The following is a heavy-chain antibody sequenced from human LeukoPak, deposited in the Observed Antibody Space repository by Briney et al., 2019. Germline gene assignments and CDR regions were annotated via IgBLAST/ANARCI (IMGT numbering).Heavy chain of an antibody. J-gene: IGHJ5*02. CDR2: IHYTGTT. Sequence: SETLSLTCTVSGGSISGSSSYWGWIRQPPGKGLDYIMSIHYTGTTYYNPSLKSRVTLSVDTSQNQFSLKLTSVTAADTAVYYCARGSPYASWGQGTLVTVSS. V-gene: IGHV4-39*01. D-gene: IGHD1-26*01. CDR3: ARGSPYAS. CDR1: GGSISGSSSY.